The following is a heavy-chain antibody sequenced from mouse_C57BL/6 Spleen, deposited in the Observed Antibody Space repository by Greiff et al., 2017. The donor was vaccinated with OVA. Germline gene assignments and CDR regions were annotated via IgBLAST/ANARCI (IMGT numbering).Heavy chain of an antibody. Sequence: EVQGVESGGGLVQPGGSLKLSCAASGFTFSDYYMYWVRQTPEKRLEWVAYISNGGGSTYYPDTVKGRFTISRDNAKNTLYLQMSRLKSEDTAVYYCARGLTTAFDYWGQGTTLTVSS. CDR3: ARGLTTAFDY. V-gene: IGHV5-12*01. D-gene: IGHD1-2*01. CDR1: GFTFSDYY. CDR2: ISNGGGST. J-gene: IGHJ2*01.